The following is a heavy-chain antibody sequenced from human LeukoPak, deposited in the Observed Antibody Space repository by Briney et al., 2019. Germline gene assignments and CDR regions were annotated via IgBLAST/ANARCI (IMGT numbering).Heavy chain of an antibody. CDR2: VDGGGDGT. Sequence: PGGSLRLSCAASGFTLSSYAMTWVRQAPGRGLEWVSSVDGGGDGTYYADSVKGRFTISRDNPKDTLYLQMNGLRAEDTVVYFCAKQSAGSAAWYSLHYDFWGQGTLVTVSS. CDR1: GFTLSSYA. V-gene: IGHV3-23*01. D-gene: IGHD6-13*01. CDR3: AKQSAGSAAWYSLHYDF. J-gene: IGHJ4*02.